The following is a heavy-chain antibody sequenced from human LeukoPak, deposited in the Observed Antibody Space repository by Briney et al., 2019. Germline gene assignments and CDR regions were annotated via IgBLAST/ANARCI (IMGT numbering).Heavy chain of an antibody. V-gene: IGHV4-59*01. CDR2: IYYSGST. CDR1: GGSISSYY. D-gene: IGHD6-13*01. Sequence: SETLSLTCTVSGGSISSYYWSWIRQPPGKGLEWIGYIYYSGSTNYNPSLKSRVTISVDTSKNQFSLKLSSVTAADTAVYYCARDLAAAGTIDPWGQGTLVTVSS. J-gene: IGHJ5*02. CDR3: ARDLAAAGTIDP.